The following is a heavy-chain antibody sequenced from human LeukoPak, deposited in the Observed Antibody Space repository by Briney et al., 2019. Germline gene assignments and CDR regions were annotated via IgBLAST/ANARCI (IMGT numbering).Heavy chain of an antibody. CDR3: AKDPENWNLYYFDY. V-gene: IGHV3-30*02. CDR2: IRYDGSNK. CDR1: GFTFSSYG. Sequence: PGGSLRLSCAASGFTFSSYGMHWVRQAPGKGLEWVAFIRYDGSNKYYADSVKDRFTISRDNPKNTLYLQMNSLRAEDTAVYYCAKDPENWNLYYFDYWGQGTLVTVSS. J-gene: IGHJ4*02. D-gene: IGHD1-1*01.